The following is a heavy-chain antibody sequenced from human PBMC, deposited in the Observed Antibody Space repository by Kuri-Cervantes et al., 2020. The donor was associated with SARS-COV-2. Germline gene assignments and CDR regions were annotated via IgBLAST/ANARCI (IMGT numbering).Heavy chain of an antibody. Sequence: GESLKISCAASGFTFSSYGMHWVRQAPGKGLEWVAVIWYDGSNENYPDSVKGRFTISRDNSKNTLYLQMNSLRAEDTAVYYCAKDSLVRLTVTTGYFDYWGQGTLVTVSS. CDR1: GFTFSSYG. CDR2: IWYDGSNE. V-gene: IGHV3-33*06. CDR3: AKDSLVRLTVTTGYFDY. D-gene: IGHD4-17*01. J-gene: IGHJ4*02.